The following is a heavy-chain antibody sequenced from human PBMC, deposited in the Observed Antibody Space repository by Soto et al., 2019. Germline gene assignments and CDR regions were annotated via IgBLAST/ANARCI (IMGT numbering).Heavy chain of an antibody. CDR2: IYYSGST. J-gene: IGHJ4*02. V-gene: IGHV4-31*03. Sequence: QVQLQESGPGLVKPSQTLSLTCTVSGGSISSGGYYWSWIRQHPGKGLEWIGYIYYSGSTYYNPSRNRRVTISVDTSKNQFSLKLSSVTAADTAVYYGARQQWGYGARYYFDYWGQGTLVTVSS. CDR1: GGSISSGGYY. CDR3: ARQQWGYGARYYFDY. D-gene: IGHD4-17*01.